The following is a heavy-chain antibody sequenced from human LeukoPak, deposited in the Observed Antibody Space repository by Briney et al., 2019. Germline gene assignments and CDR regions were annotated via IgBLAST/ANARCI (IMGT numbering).Heavy chain of an antibody. CDR2: ISYDGSNK. CDR3: AKDLHYYGSGSYPGFGY. D-gene: IGHD3-10*01. Sequence: GGSLRLSCAASGFTFSSYAMHWVRQAPGKGLEWVAVISYDGSNKYYADSVKGRFTISRDNSKNTLYLQMNSLRAEDTAVYYCAKDLHYYGSGSYPGFGYWGQGTLVTVSS. J-gene: IGHJ4*02. CDR1: GFTFSSYA. V-gene: IGHV3-30*04.